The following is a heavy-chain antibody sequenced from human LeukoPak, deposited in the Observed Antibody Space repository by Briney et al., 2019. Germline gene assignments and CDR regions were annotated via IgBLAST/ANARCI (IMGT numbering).Heavy chain of an antibody. Sequence: SETLSLTCAVYGGSFSGYYWSWIRQPPGKGLEWIGEINHSGSTNYNPSLKSRVTISVDTSKNQFSLKLSSVTAADTAVYYCATSTAMRGMDVWGQGTTVTVSS. V-gene: IGHV4-34*01. D-gene: IGHD5-18*01. CDR1: GGSFSGYY. CDR3: ATSTAMRGMDV. J-gene: IGHJ6*02. CDR2: INHSGST.